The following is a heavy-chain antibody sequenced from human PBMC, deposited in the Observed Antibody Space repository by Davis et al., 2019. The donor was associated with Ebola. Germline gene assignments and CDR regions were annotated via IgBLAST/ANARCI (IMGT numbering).Heavy chain of an antibody. CDR3: AKTHRKIVLVVYAIGYGMDV. D-gene: IGHD2-8*02. Sequence: GESLKISCAASGFTFSSYAMSWVRQAPGKGLEWVSAISGSGGSTYYADSVKGRFTISRDNSKNTLYLQMNSLRAEDTAVYYCAKTHRKIVLVVYAIGYGMDVWGQGTTVTVSS. J-gene: IGHJ6*02. CDR2: ISGSGGST. CDR1: GFTFSSYA. V-gene: IGHV3-23*01.